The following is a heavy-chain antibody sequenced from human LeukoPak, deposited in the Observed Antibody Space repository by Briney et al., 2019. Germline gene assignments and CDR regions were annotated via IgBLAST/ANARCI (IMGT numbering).Heavy chain of an antibody. D-gene: IGHD2/OR15-2a*01. CDR2: INTDGSTT. CDR3: ARDTSRTMDV. CDR1: GFTFSGYW. Sequence: GGSLRLSCAASGFTFSGYWMHWVRQAPGKGLVWVSIINTDGSTTKYADSVKGRFTISRDNAKNTLYLQINSPRVEDTAVYFCARDTSRTMDVWGQGTTVTV. J-gene: IGHJ6*02. V-gene: IGHV3-74*03.